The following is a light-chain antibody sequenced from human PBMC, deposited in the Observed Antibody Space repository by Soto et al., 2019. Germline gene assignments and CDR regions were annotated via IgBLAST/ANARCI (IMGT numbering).Light chain of an antibody. CDR3: QQSYSSPWT. Sequence: DIQLTQSPSSLSASVGDRVTITCRASQNINTFLNWYQRKPGKAPQLLISAASSLQSGVPSGFSASGSGTDFTLTISSLQPEDFATYYCQQSYSSPWTFGQGTKVEIK. CDR2: AAS. J-gene: IGKJ1*01. CDR1: QNINTF. V-gene: IGKV1-39*01.